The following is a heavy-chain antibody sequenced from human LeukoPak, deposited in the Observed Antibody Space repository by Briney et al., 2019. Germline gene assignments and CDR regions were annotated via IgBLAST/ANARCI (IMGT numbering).Heavy chain of an antibody. CDR2: ITSTSRDK. D-gene: IGHD4-11*01. CDR1: GFSFSDYN. J-gene: IGHJ4*02. CDR3: ARDLSNYFLHYIDF. Sequence: GGSLRLSCVTSGFSFSDYNMNWVRQAPGRGLEWVSSITSTSRDKSYADSVRGRFTISRDNAKNSLFLQMDTLGAEDTAVYYCARDLSNYFLHYIDFWGQGALVTVSS. V-gene: IGHV3-21*01.